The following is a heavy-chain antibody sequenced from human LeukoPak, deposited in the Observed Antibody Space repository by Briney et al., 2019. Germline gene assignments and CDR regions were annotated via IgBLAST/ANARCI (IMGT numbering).Heavy chain of an antibody. D-gene: IGHD1-26*01. CDR1: GGSISSGGYS. CDR2: IYYSGTT. Sequence: SETLSLTCAVSGGSISSGGYSWSWIRQHPGKGLEWIGYIYYSGTTFYNPSLKSRISISLDTSKNQFSLRLSSVTAADTAVYYCAGGPDRAKVGYWGQGALVTVSS. V-gene: IGHV4-31*11. CDR3: AGGPDRAKVGY. J-gene: IGHJ4*02.